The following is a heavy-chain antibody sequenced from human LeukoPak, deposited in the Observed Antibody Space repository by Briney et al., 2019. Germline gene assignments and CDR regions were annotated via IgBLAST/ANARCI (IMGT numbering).Heavy chain of an antibody. Sequence: ASVKVSCKASRYTFTGYYMHWVRQAPGQGLEWMGWINPNSSGTNYAQKFQGWVTMTRDTSISTAYMELSRLRSDDTAVYYCARSRRITMIVVVYPNDAFDIWGQGTMVTVSS. D-gene: IGHD3-22*01. J-gene: IGHJ3*02. V-gene: IGHV1-2*04. CDR1: RYTFTGYY. CDR2: INPNSSGT. CDR3: ARSRRITMIVVVYPNDAFDI.